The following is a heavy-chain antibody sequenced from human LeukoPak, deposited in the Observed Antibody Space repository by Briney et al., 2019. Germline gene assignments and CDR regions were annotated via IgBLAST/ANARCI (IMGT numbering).Heavy chain of an antibody. CDR2: ISWSSGSI. CDR1: GFTFDDYA. CDR3: AKDRALYYYDSSGYYS. Sequence: GRSLRLSCAASGFTFDDYAMHWVRQAPGKGLEWVSGISWSSGSIGYADSVKGRFTISRDNAKNSLYLQMNSLRAEDTALYYCAKDRALYYYDSSGYYSWGQGTLVTVSS. V-gene: IGHV3-9*01. J-gene: IGHJ4*02. D-gene: IGHD3-22*01.